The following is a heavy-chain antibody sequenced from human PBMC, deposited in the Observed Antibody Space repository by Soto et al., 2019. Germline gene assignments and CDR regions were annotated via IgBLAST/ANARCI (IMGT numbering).Heavy chain of an antibody. V-gene: IGHV1-18*01. CDR3: ARHMNGQLSPPPDMDYYYDMDV. Sequence: GDGFTSSCISWLRQATKQGLEWMGWISAYNGNTNYAQKLQGRVTMTTAPSTSKAYMELRSLRSDDTAVYYCARHMNGQLSPPPDMDYYYDMDVWGKGTTVTVSS. D-gene: IGHD2-8*01. J-gene: IGHJ6*03. CDR2: ISAYNGNT. CDR1: GDGFTSSC.